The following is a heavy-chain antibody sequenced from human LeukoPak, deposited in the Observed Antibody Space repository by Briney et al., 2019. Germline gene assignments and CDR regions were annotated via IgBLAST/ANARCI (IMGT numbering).Heavy chain of an antibody. CDR1: GFSFSSYW. V-gene: IGHV3-74*01. D-gene: IGHD2-15*01. Sequence: GGSLRLSCAASGFSFSSYWMHWVRQAPGKGRLRVSRINSDGSSTSYADSVKGRFTISRDNAKNTLYLQMNSLRAEATAVYYCPRGYCSGGSCYYGMDVWGQGITVTASS. CDR2: INSDGSST. CDR3: PRGYCSGGSCYYGMDV. J-gene: IGHJ6*02.